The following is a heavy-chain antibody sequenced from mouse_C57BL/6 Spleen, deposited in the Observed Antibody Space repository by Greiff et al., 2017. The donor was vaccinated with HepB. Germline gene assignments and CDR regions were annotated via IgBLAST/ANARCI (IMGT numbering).Heavy chain of an antibody. CDR3: ARDYGHYYAMDY. J-gene: IGHJ4*01. CDR2: INPGSGGT. V-gene: IGHV1-54*01. Sequence: VQLQQSGAELVRPGTSVKVSCKASGYAFTNYLIEWVKQRPGQGLEWIGVINPGSGGTNYNEKFKGKATLTADKSSSTAYMQRSSLTSEDSAVYFCARDYGHYYAMDYWGQGTSVTVSS. D-gene: IGHD1-1*01. CDR1: GYAFTNYL.